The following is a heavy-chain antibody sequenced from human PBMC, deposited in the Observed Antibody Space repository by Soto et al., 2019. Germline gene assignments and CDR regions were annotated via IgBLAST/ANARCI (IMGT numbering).Heavy chain of an antibody. CDR1: GYTFTSYA. V-gene: IGHV1-3*01. Sequence: QVQLVQSGAEVKKPGASVKVSCKASGYTFTSYAMHWVRQAPGQRLEWMGWINAGNGNTKYSQKFQGRVTITRDTSASTAYMELSSLRSEDTAVYYCATGVITRASSSSRYYYYGMDVWCEGTTVTVSS. D-gene: IGHD6-6*01. J-gene: IGHJ6*04. CDR2: INAGNGNT. CDR3: ATGVITRASSSSRYYYYGMDV.